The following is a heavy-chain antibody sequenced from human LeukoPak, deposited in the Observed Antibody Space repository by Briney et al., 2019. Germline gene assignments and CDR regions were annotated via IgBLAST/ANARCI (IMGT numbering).Heavy chain of an antibody. D-gene: IGHD2-2*01. Sequence: GGSLRLSCAASGFTFDDYAMHWVRQAPGKGLEWVSGISWNSGSIGYADSVKGRLTISRDNAKNSLYLQMNSLRAEDTALYYCAKAGRYCSSTSCPDAFDIWGQGTMATVSS. CDR2: ISWNSGSI. J-gene: IGHJ3*02. CDR1: GFTFDDYA. CDR3: AKAGRYCSSTSCPDAFDI. V-gene: IGHV3-9*01.